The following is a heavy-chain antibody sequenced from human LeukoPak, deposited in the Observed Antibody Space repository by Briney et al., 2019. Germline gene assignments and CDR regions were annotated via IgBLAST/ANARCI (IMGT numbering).Heavy chain of an antibody. D-gene: IGHD3-10*01. V-gene: IGHV3-23*01. CDR1: GFSFSTYA. J-gene: IGHJ4*02. Sequence: GGSLRLSCVASGFSFSTYAMSWVRQAPGKGLEWVSASSGSGGTTYYADSVKGRFTISRDNSKNTLYLQVNSLRAEDTAVYYCARGRGSYSFDYWGQGTLVTVSS. CDR2: SSGSGGTT. CDR3: ARGRGSYSFDY.